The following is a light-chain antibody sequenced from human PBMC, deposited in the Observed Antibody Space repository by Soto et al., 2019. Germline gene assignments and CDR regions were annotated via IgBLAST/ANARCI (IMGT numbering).Light chain of an antibody. V-gene: IGKV3-20*01. Sequence: EIVLTQSPGTLSLSPGERATLSCRASQSVSSSYLAWYQQKPGQAPRLLIYGASSRATGIPDRFSGSGSGTDFTLSISRLDPEDFAVYYCQQYGSSSWTFVQATKVAIK. CDR3: QQYGSSSWT. CDR2: GAS. CDR1: QSVSSSY. J-gene: IGKJ1*01.